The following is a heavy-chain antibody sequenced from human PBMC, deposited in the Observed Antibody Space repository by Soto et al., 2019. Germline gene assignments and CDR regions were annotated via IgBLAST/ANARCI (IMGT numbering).Heavy chain of an antibody. CDR2: IVGSGTNT. Sequence: EAQLVGSGGGLVQPGGSLRLSCAASGFTFSNYEMNWVRQAPGKGLEWIAYIVGSGTNTYYAASVKGRFTISRDNAKNLLHLQMNSLRVEDTAVYYCARVETVVMPAIIPHYYGMDVWGQGTTVTVSS. J-gene: IGHJ6*02. CDR3: ARVETVVMPAIIPHYYGMDV. CDR1: GFTFSNYE. V-gene: IGHV3-48*03. D-gene: IGHD2-2*03.